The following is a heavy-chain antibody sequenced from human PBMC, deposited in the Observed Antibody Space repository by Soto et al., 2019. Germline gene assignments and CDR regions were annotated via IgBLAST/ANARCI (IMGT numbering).Heavy chain of an antibody. V-gene: IGHV3-30-3*01. CDR2: ISYDGSNK. D-gene: IGHD2-15*01. Sequence: QGQLVDSGGGVVQPGRSLRLSCAASGFTFRSYAMHWVRQAPCKGLDCVAVISYDGSNKFYRDYVKGRFTISRDNSKNTMYLQINSLRYEDTAVYYCARGDREDIAVVVGVRPGEYGVDVLGQGTTVTVSS. J-gene: IGHJ6*02. CDR3: ARGDREDIAVVVGVRPGEYGVDV. CDR1: GFTFRSYA.